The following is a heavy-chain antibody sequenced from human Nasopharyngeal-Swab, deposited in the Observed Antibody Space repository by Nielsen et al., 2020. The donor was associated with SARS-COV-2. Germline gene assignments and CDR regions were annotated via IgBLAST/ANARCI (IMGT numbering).Heavy chain of an antibody. CDR3: ARDPGSITDAFDI. D-gene: IGHD3-10*01. J-gene: IGHJ3*02. V-gene: IGHV3-74*01. CDR2: INSDGSST. Sequence: WIRQPPGKGLMWVSRINSDGSSTSYADSVKGRFTISRDNAKNTLYLQMNSLRAEDTAVYYCARDPGSITDAFDIWGQGTMVTVSS.